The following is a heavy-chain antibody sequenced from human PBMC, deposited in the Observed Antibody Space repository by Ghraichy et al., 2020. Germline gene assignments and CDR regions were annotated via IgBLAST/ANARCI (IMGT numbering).Heavy chain of an antibody. CDR3: AKDTGGDYYYGMDV. D-gene: IGHD4-17*01. CDR2: ISWNSGSI. V-gene: IGHV3-9*01. CDR1: GFTFDDYA. J-gene: IGHJ6*02. Sequence: GGSLRLSCAASGFTFDDYARHWVRQAPGKGLEWVSGISWNSGSIGYADSVKGRFTISRDNAKNFLYLQMNSLRAEDTALYYCAKDTGGDYYYGMDVWGQGTTVTVSS.